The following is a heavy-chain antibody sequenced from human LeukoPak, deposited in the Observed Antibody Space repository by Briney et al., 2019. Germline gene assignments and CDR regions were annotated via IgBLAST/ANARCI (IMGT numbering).Heavy chain of an antibody. CDR2: MNPNSGNT. Sequence: ASVKVSCEASGYTFTSYDINWVRQATGQGLEWMGWMNPNSGNTGYAQKFQGRVTLTRNTSISTAYMELSSLRSEDTAVYYCARAGPLDYGDYESDYWGQGTLVTVSS. CDR1: GYTFTSYD. D-gene: IGHD4-17*01. V-gene: IGHV1-8*01. J-gene: IGHJ4*02. CDR3: ARAGPLDYGDYESDY.